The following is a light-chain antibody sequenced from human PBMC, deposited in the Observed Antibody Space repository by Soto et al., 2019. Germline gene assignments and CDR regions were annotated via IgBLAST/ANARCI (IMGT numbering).Light chain of an antibody. CDR3: QQYSNWWT. CDR1: QGITNW. J-gene: IGKJ1*01. V-gene: IGKV1-12*01. CDR2: AAS. Sequence: DIQMTQSPSSVSASVGDRVTITCRASQGITNWLAWYQQKPGKAPKLLIYAASGLPSGVPSRFSGSGSGTDFTLTISSLQPEDFAVYYCQQYSNWWTFGQGTKVDIK.